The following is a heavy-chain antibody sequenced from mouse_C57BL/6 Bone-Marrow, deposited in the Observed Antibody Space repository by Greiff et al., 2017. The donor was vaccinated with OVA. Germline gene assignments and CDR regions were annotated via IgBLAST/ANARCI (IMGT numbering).Heavy chain of an antibody. D-gene: IGHD1-1*01. CDR3: ARDPLRYYWYFDV. Sequence: VNVVESGAELVRPGASVKLSCKASGYTFTDYYINWVKQRPGQGLEWIARIYPGSGNTYYNEKFKGKATLTAEKSSSTAYMQLSSLTSEDSAVYFCARDPLRYYWYFDVWGTGTTVTVSS. CDR2: IYPGSGNT. J-gene: IGHJ1*03. V-gene: IGHV1-76*01. CDR1: GYTFTDYY.